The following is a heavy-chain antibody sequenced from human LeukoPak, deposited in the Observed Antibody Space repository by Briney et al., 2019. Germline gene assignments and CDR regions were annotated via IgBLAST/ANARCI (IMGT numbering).Heavy chain of an antibody. CDR3: ARRTAVARTAHFDY. D-gene: IGHD6-19*01. V-gene: IGHV4-39*01. CDR1: GGSIRSNNFS. CDR2: FSYGGTT. Sequence: SETLSLTCSVSGGSIRSNNFSWDWIRQPPGKGLEWIGSFSYGGTTYFNPSLKSRVTMSVDTSKNQFSLKVTPVTAADTAVYYCARRTAVARTAHFDYWGRGILVTVSS. J-gene: IGHJ4*02.